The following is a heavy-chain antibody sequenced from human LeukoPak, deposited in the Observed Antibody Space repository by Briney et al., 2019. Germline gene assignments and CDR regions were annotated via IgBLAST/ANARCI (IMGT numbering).Heavy chain of an antibody. J-gene: IGHJ4*02. CDR2: VSPSGDIT. CDR3: AKRDY. Sequence: GGSLRLSCAASGFTFSTYGMNWVRQAPGKGLEWVSGVSPSGDITYYADSVKGRFTISRDNSKNTVYLQMNSLRAEDTAVYYCAKRDYWGQGTLVTVSS. CDR1: GFTFSTYG. V-gene: IGHV3-23*01.